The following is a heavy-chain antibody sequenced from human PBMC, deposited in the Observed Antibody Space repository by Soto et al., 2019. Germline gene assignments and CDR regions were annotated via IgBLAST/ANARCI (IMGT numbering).Heavy chain of an antibody. CDR1: GFYITYYA. CDR3: AKDSQFYYMDV. V-gene: IGHV3-9*01. Sequence: EVQLVESGGGLAQPGRSLRLSCAASGFYITYYAMHWVRQAPGKGLEWVSGISWNSDIIGYADSVKGRFTISRDNAKNSLYLQMNSLRAEDTALYYCAKDSQFYYMDVWGQGTTVTVSS. CDR2: ISWNSDII. J-gene: IGHJ6*03.